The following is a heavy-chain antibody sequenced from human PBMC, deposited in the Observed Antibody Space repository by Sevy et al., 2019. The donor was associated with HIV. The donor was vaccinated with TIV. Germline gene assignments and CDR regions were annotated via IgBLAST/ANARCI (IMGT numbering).Heavy chain of an antibody. J-gene: IGHJ1*01. CDR2: TNTNNGNA. V-gene: IGHV1-18*01. D-gene: IGHD2-15*01. Sequence: ASVKVSCRASGYTFTSNGIAWGRQAPGQGLEWMGWTNTNNGNANYAQKYQGRVTMTTDPSTSTDYMELRSLGSDDTTMYYCARDRGYCSGGSCYIQQWGQGTLVTVSS. CDR1: GYTFTSNG. CDR3: ARDRGYCSGGSCYIQQ.